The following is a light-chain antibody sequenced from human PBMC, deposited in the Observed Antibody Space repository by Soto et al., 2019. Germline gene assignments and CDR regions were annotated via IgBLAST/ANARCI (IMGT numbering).Light chain of an antibody. CDR3: QQYNSYPIT. CDR2: AAS. Sequence: DIQMTHSPSSLSASVVDRVTITCRASQGLSSSLAWYQPKPEEAPKSLIYAASRLESGVPSRFSGSGSGTDFALTISSLQPEDFATYYCQQYNSYPITFGQGTRLEIK. CDR1: QGLSSS. V-gene: IGKV1D-16*01. J-gene: IGKJ5*01.